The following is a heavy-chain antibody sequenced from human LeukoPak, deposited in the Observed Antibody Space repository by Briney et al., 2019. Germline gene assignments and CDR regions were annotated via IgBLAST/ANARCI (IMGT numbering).Heavy chain of an antibody. CDR1: GYTFTSYG. J-gene: IGHJ6*03. Sequence: ASVKVSCKASGYTFTSYGISWVRQAPGQGLEGMGWISAYNGNTNYAQKLQGRVTMTTDTSTSTAYMELRSLRSDDTAVYYCAREQQLASLDYYYYYYMDVWGKGTTVTISS. CDR2: ISAYNGNT. CDR3: AREQQLASLDYYYYYYMDV. D-gene: IGHD6-13*01. V-gene: IGHV1-18*01.